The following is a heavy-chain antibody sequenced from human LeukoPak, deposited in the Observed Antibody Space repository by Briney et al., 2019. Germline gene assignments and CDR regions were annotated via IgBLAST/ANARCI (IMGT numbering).Heavy chain of an antibody. V-gene: IGHV3-21*01. J-gene: IGHJ4*02. CDR3: VRAPTTGAYYFDY. D-gene: IGHD1-26*01. CDR1: GFTFSGYS. Sequence: GGSLRLSCAASGFTFSGYSMTWVRQAPGKGLEWVSSISSTSSYIYYADSLKGRFTISRDNTKNSLPLRMNSLRAEDTAVYYCVRAPTTGAYYFDYWGQGTLITVSS. CDR2: ISSTSSYI.